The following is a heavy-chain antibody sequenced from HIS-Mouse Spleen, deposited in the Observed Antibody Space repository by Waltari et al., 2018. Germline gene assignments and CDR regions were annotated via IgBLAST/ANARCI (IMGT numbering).Heavy chain of an antibody. Sequence: QLQLQESGPGLVKPSETLSLTCTVSGGSISSSSYYWGWIRQPPGKGLEWIGSIYYSGSTYNNPSLKIRVTISVDTSKNQFSLKLSSVTAADTAVYYCAREIPYSSSWYDGYFDLWGRGTLVTVSS. D-gene: IGHD6-13*01. CDR1: GGSISSSSYY. V-gene: IGHV4-39*07. CDR3: AREIPYSSSWYDGYFDL. CDR2: IYYSGST. J-gene: IGHJ2*01.